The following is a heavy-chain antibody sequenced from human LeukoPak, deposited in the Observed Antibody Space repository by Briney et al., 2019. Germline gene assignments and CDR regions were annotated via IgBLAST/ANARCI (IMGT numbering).Heavy chain of an antibody. CDR2: ISSDGRNI. Sequence: GTSLRLSCAASGITFTIAGMHWVRQVPGKGLEWVAVISSDGRNIYYADSVKGRFIISRDTSRNILFLQMNGLRADDTAIYYCAKDKGNRYFDYWGQGTLVTISS. D-gene: IGHD3-16*02. J-gene: IGHJ4*02. CDR3: AKDKGNRYFDY. V-gene: IGHV3-30*18. CDR1: GITFTIAG.